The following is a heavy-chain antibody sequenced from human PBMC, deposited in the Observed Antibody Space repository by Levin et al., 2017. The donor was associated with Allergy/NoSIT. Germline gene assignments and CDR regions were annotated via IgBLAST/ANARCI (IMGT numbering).Heavy chain of an antibody. D-gene: IGHD2-2*01. Sequence: SQTLSLTCTVSGGSISSGDYYWSWIRQPPGKGLEWIGYIYYSGSTYYNPSLKSRVTISVDTSKNQFSLKLSSVTAADTAVDYCARETPSYCSSTSCYGGYFDYWGQGTLVTVSS. V-gene: IGHV4-30-4*01. CDR2: IYYSGST. CDR1: GGSISSGDYY. J-gene: IGHJ4*02. CDR3: ARETPSYCSSTSCYGGYFDY.